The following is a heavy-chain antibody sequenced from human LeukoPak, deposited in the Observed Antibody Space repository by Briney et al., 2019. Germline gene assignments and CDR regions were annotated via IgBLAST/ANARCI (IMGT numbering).Heavy chain of an antibody. D-gene: IGHD1-26*01. Sequence: GGSLRLSCAASGFTFSSYSMNWVRQAPGKGLEWVSYISSSSSTIYYADSVKGRFTISRDNAKNSLYLQMKSLRDEDTAVYYCVRDSGSHWGFDYWGQGTLVTVSS. CDR3: VRDSGSHWGFDY. V-gene: IGHV3-48*02. J-gene: IGHJ4*02. CDR1: GFTFSSYS. CDR2: ISSSSSTI.